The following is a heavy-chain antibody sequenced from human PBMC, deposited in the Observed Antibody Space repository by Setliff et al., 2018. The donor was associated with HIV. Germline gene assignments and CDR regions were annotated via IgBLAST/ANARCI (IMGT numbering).Heavy chain of an antibody. Sequence: TGGSLTLSCAASGFTFNNACMNWVRQAPGKGLEWVGHIKSKTDGGTTDYAAPVKGRFTISRDNPKTTLYLQMNSLKTEDTDVYYCTTEDPWLRFGHWGQGTLVTVSS. J-gene: IGHJ4*01. CDR2: IKSKTDGGTT. D-gene: IGHD5-12*01. V-gene: IGHV3-15*01. CDR3: TTEDPWLRFGH. CDR1: GFTFNNAC.